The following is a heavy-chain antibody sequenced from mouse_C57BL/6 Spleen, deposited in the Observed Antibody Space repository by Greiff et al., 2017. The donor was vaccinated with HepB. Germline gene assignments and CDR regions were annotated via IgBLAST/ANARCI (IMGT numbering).Heavy chain of an antibody. CDR2: IKPNSGST. CDR3: ARPYDYEAY. D-gene: IGHD2-4*01. J-gene: IGHJ3*01. Sequence: QVLLQQPGAELVKPGASVKLSCKASGYTFTSYWMYWVKQRPGQGLEWIGMIKPNSGSTNYNEKFKSKATLTVDKSSSTAYMQLSSLTSEDSAVYYCARPYDYEAYWGQGTLVTVSA. CDR1: GYTFTSYW. V-gene: IGHV1-64*01.